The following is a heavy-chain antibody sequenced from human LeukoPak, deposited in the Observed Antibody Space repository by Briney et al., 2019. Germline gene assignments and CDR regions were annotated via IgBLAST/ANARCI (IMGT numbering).Heavy chain of an antibody. CDR3: ARDYCSSTSCHFDY. CDR2: ISAYKGNT. Sequence: ASVKVSCKASGYTFTSYGISWVRQAPGQGLEWMGWISAYKGNTNYAQKLQARITMTTDTSTSTAYMELRSLRSDDTAVYYCARDYCSSTSCHFDYWGQGTLVTVSS. J-gene: IGHJ4*02. D-gene: IGHD2-2*01. V-gene: IGHV1-18*01. CDR1: GYTFTSYG.